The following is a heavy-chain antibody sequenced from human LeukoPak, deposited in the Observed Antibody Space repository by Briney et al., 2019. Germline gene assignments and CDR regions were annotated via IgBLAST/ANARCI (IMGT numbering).Heavy chain of an antibody. CDR3: ARDLEYYYDSSGLDYGAFDI. V-gene: IGHV3-7*01. CDR1: GFTFSSYW. Sequence: GGSLRLSCAASGFTFSSYWMSWVRQAPGKGPEWVANIKQDGSEKYYVDPVKGRFTISRDNAKNSLYLQMNSLRAEDTAVYYCARDLEYYYDSSGLDYGAFDIWGQGTMVTVSS. D-gene: IGHD3-22*01. J-gene: IGHJ3*02. CDR2: IKQDGSEK.